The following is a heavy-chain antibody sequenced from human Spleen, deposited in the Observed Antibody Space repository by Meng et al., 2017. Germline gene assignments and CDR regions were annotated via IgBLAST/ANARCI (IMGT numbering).Heavy chain of an antibody. CDR1: GFTFNNFA. V-gene: IGHV3-23*01. D-gene: IGHD2-15*01. CDR3: AKERGERIYCSGGSCYGCFDP. Sequence: GESLKISCAASGFTFNNFAMNWVRQAPGKGLEWVSGISASGGSKYYADSVKGRFTISRDNSKNTLYLQMNSRRAEDTAIYYCAKERGERIYCSGGSCYGCFDPWGQGTRVTVSS. CDR2: ISASGGSK. J-gene: IGHJ5*02.